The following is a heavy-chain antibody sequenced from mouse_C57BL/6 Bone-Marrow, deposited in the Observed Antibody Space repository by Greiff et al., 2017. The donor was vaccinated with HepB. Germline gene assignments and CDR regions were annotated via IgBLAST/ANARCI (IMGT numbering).Heavy chain of an antibody. CDR2: IYPGSGNT. CDR3: ARTNWDPYYYAMDY. V-gene: IGHV1-76*01. Sequence: QVQLQQSGAELVRPGASVKLSCKASGYTFTDYYINWVKQRPGQGLEWIARIYPGSGNTYYNEKFKGKATLTAEKSSSTAYMQLSSLTSEDSAVYFCARTNWDPYYYAMDYWGQGTSVTVSS. CDR1: GYTFTDYY. J-gene: IGHJ4*01. D-gene: IGHD4-1*01.